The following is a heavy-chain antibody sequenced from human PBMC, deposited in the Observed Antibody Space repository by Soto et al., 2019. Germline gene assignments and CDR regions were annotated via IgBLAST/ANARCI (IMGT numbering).Heavy chain of an antibody. V-gene: IGHV3-23*04. CDR2: TNGDGSKT. D-gene: IGHD1-1*01. CDR3: VRCRVGTGAFDI. Sequence: EVQLVESGGGLQQPGGSLRLSCAASGFTFSSYAMSWVRRTPGEGLEWVSATNGDGSKTYVAESVKGRFTISRDNSMNTLFLEMHSLRAVDTAVYHCVRCRVGTGAFDIWGQGTLVTVSS. J-gene: IGHJ3*02. CDR1: GFTFSSYA.